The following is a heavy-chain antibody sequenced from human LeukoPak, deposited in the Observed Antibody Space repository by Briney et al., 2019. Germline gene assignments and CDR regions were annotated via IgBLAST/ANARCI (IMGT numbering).Heavy chain of an antibody. D-gene: IGHD2-2*01. CDR1: GGSIINYY. V-gene: IGHV4-4*07. CDR3: ARVGLYCSSTSCHGENYFDY. CDR2: IYFSGSI. J-gene: IGHJ4*02. Sequence: SETLSLTRTLSGGSIINYYRSWMPQPAGKRLESIGRIYFSGSINYNPSLKSRVTISVDKSRNQFSLKLSSVTAADTAVYYCARVGLYCSSTSCHGENYFDYWGQGTLLTVSS.